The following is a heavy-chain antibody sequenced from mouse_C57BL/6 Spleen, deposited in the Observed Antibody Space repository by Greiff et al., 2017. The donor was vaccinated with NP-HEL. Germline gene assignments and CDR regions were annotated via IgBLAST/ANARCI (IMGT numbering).Heavy chain of an antibody. Sequence: QVQLQQSGPELVKPGASVKISCKASGYAFSSSWMNWVKQRPGKGLEWIGRIYPGDGDTNYNGKFKGKATLTADKSSSTAYMQLSSLTSEDAAVYFCARSGGSNYPTIAYWGQGTLVTVSA. J-gene: IGHJ3*01. CDR2: IYPGDGDT. V-gene: IGHV1-82*01. CDR3: ARSGGSNYPTIAY. CDR1: GYAFSSSW. D-gene: IGHD2-5*01.